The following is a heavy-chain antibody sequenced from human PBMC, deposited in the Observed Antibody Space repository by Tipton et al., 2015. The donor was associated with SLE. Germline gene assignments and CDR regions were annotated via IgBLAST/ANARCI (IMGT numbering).Heavy chain of an antibody. V-gene: IGHV4-39*07. CDR3: ARGDTCGSGNWFDP. CDR2: MFYTGTT. CDR1: GGSITSSSYF. Sequence: TLSLTCSVSGGSITSSSYFWGWIRQPPGKGLEWIGTMFYTGTTYYNPSLQSRVTISVDTSKNQFSLKLSSVTAADTAVYYCARGDTCGSGNWFDPWGQGTLVTVSS. D-gene: IGHD3-10*01. J-gene: IGHJ5*02.